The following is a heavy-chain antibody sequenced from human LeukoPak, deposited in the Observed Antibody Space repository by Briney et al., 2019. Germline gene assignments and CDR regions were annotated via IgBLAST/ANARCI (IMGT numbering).Heavy chain of an antibody. J-gene: IGHJ4*02. CDR2: ITASGTAM. D-gene: IGHD2-21*01. CDR1: GFTFSSYS. Sequence: GGSLRLSCAASGFTFSSYSMNWVRQAPGKGLEWVSHITASGTAMFYADSVKGRFTISRDNAKNSLYLQMNSLRAEDTAVYYCARRAIELARRGYYFDYWGQGTLVTVSS. CDR3: ARRAIELARRGYYFDY. V-gene: IGHV3-48*01.